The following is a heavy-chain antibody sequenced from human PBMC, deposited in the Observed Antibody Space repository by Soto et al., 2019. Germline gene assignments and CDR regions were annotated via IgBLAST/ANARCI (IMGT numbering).Heavy chain of an antibody. D-gene: IGHD3-22*01. CDR3: ARVVVITTSGAFDI. V-gene: IGHV3-30-3*01. CDR1: GFTFSSYA. J-gene: IGHJ3*02. CDR2: ISYDGSNK. Sequence: QVQLVESGGGVVQPGRSLRLSCAASGFTFSSYAMHWVRQAPGKGLEWVAVISYDGSNKYYADSVKGRFTISRDNSKNTLYRQMNSLRAEDTAVYYCARVVVITTSGAFDIWGQGTMVTVSS.